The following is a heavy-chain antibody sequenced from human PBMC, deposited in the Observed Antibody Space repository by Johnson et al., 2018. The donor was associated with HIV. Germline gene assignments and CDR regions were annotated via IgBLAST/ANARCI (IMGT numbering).Heavy chain of an antibody. V-gene: IGHV3-66*01. CDR2: IYSGVTT. Sequence: VQLVESGGGLVQPGGSLRLSCAASGFTFSSYAMNWVRQAPGKGLEWVSVIYSGVTTYYADSVKGRFTISSDSSKNTLYLQMNSLRAEDTAVYYCARACRDGYTCDAFDIWGQGTMVTVSS. D-gene: IGHD5-24*01. CDR3: ARACRDGYTCDAFDI. J-gene: IGHJ3*02. CDR1: GFTFSSYA.